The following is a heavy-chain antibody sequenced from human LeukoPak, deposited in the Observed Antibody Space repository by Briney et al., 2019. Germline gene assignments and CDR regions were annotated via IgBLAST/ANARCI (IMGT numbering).Heavy chain of an antibody. J-gene: IGHJ4*02. D-gene: IGHD4-11*01. Sequence: SETLSLTCTISGGSVSSGTYYWSWIRQPPGKGLEWIGYIYYSGSTNYNPSLKSRVTISVDTSKNQFSLKLSSVTAADTAVYYCARDRVRGNSNPFFDYWGQGTLVTVSS. V-gene: IGHV4-61*01. CDR2: IYYSGST. CDR1: GGSVSSGTYY. CDR3: ARDRVRGNSNPFFDY.